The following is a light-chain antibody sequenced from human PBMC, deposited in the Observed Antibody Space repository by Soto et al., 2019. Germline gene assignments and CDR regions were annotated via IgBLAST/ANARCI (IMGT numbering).Light chain of an antibody. Sequence: QSVLTQPASVSGSPGQSITISCTGSGSDIGAYNYVSWYQQHPGKAPKLLIHGVTRRPSGVSSRFSASKSAYTASLTISGLPDEDEATYFCSSFTTSYFYVFGAGTKVTVL. CDR3: SSFTTSYFYV. J-gene: IGLJ1*01. CDR1: GSDIGAYNY. V-gene: IGLV2-14*01. CDR2: GVT.